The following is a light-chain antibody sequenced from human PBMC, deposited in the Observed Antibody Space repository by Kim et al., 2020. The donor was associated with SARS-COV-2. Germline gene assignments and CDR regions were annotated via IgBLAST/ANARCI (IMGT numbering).Light chain of an antibody. Sequence: GQSVTISGTGTSSDVGTYKYDSWYQQHPGKAPKLLLYDVTERPSGVPDRLSGSKSGNTASLTISGLQGEDEADYYCCSYAGSYVWVFGGGTQLTVL. CDR2: DVT. V-gene: IGLV2-11*03. J-gene: IGLJ3*02. CDR3: CSYAGSYVWV. CDR1: SSDVGTYKY.